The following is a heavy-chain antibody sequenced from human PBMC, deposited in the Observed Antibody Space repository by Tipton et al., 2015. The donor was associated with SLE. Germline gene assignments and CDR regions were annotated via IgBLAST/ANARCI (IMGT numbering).Heavy chain of an antibody. J-gene: IGHJ4*02. D-gene: IGHD6-13*01. V-gene: IGHV1-69*09. CDR2: IIPILGIA. CDR1: GYTFTSYD. Sequence: QVQLVQSGAEVKKPGASVKVSCKASGYTFTSYDINWVRQAPGQGLEWMGRIIPILGIANYAQKFQGRVTITADKSTSTAYMELSSLRSEDTAVYYCARVRKSAADTYYFDYRGQGTLVTVSS. CDR3: ARVRKSAADTYYFDY.